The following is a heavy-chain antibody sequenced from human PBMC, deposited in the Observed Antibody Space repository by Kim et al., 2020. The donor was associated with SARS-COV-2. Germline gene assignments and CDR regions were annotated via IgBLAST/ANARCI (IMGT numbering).Heavy chain of an antibody. CDR3: ARDLMGASDY. Sequence: TYYRGSVKGRFTNSREKGKNSLYLQRNSRRAGDTAVYYCARDLMGASDYWGQGTLVTVSS. CDR2: T. J-gene: IGHJ4*02. D-gene: IGHD1-26*01. V-gene: IGHV3-13*01.